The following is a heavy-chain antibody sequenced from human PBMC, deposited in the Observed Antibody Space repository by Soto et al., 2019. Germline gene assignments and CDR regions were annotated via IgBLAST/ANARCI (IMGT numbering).Heavy chain of an antibody. V-gene: IGHV3-30*18. J-gene: IGHJ4*02. CDR3: AKGQGSIEVAATVFDY. CDR1: GFTFSSYG. CDR2: ISYDGSNK. D-gene: IGHD6-19*01. Sequence: QVQLVESGGGVVQPGRSLRLSCAASGFTFSSYGMHWVRQAPGKGLEWVAVISYDGSNKYYAASVKGRFTISRDNSQNTLYLQMTSLRAEDTAVYYCAKGQGSIEVAATVFDYWGQGTLVTVSS.